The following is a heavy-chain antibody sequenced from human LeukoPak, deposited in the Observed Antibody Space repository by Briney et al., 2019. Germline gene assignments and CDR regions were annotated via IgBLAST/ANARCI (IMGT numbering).Heavy chain of an antibody. Sequence: GSLRLSCVASGFTFGSYSMNWVRQAPGKGLEWVSYISSGSSIMYYADSVKGRFSISRDNAKNSLFLRMDSLRDDDTAVYYCARGPRTYGDYASGFDYWGQGTLVTVSS. CDR1: GFTFGSYS. J-gene: IGHJ4*02. CDR3: ARGPRTYGDYASGFDY. V-gene: IGHV3-48*02. D-gene: IGHD4-17*01. CDR2: ISSGSSIM.